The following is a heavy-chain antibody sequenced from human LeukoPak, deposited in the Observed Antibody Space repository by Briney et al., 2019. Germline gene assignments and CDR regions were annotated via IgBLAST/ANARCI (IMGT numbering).Heavy chain of an antibody. CDR3: TRDLGNWDIDY. J-gene: IGHJ4*02. Sequence: SETLSLTCTVSGGSINSGSYFWGWIRQPPGKGLEWIGSIYYSGSTHYNPSLKSRVTISSDTSRNQFSLKLRSVTAADTAVYYCTRDLGNWDIDYWGQGTLVTVSS. V-gene: IGHV4-39*07. D-gene: IGHD7-27*01. CDR1: GGSINSGSYF. CDR2: IYYSGST.